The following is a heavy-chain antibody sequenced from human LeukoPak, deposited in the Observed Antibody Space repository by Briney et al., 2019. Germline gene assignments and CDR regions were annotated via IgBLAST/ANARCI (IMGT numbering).Heavy chain of an antibody. CDR2: ISYDGSNK. Sequence: GRSLRLSCAASGFTFSSYAMHWVRQAPGKGLEWVAVISYDGSNKYYADSVKGRFTISRDNSKNTLYLQMNSLRAEDTAVYYCAIGSYYFDYWGQGTLVTVSS. J-gene: IGHJ4*02. D-gene: IGHD1-26*01. CDR1: GFTFSSYA. V-gene: IGHV3-30*04. CDR3: AIGSYYFDY.